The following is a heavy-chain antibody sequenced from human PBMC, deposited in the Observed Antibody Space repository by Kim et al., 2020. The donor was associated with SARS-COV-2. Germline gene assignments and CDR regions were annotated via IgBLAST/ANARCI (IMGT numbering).Heavy chain of an antibody. J-gene: IGHJ4*02. D-gene: IGHD3-22*01. Sequence: ADSVKGRFTISRDNSKSTLYLQMNSLRAEDTAVYYCAREDDGSSGYRGCYWGQGTLVTVSS. V-gene: IGHV3-53*01. CDR3: AREDDGSSGYRGCY.